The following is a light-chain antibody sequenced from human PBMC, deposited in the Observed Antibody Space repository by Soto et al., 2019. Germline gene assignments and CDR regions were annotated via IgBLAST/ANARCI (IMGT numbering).Light chain of an antibody. CDR3: QQYGSSPWT. Sequence: EVALTQSPGTLSLSPGARATLSCRASQSIANDYLTWYQQKPGQAPRVLIYDASTRATSIPDRFSGSGSGTDFTLTISRLEPEDFAVYYCQQYGSSPWTFGQGTKVDIK. CDR2: DAS. CDR1: QSIANDY. J-gene: IGKJ1*01. V-gene: IGKV3-20*01.